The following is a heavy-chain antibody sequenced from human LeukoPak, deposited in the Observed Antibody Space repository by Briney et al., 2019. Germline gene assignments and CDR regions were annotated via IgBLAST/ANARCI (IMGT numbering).Heavy chain of an antibody. Sequence: GGSLRLSCAASGFTFSSYGMHWVRQAPGKGLEWVAFIRYDGSNKYYADSVKGRFTISRDNSKNTLYLQMNSLRAGDTAVYYCAREGVSGSWNNWYFDLWGRGTLVTVSS. J-gene: IGHJ2*01. CDR3: AREGVSGSWNNWYFDL. V-gene: IGHV3-30*02. D-gene: IGHD6-13*01. CDR1: GFTFSSYG. CDR2: IRYDGSNK.